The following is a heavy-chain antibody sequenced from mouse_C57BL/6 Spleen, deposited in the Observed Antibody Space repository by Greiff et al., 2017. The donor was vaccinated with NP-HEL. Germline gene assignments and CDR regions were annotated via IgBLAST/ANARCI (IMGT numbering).Heavy chain of an antibody. CDR3: ARSDYGSSLGY. Sequence: VQLQQSGPELVKPGASVKISCKASGYAFSSSWMNWVKQRPGKGLEWIGRIYPGDGDTNYNGKFKGKATLTADKSSSTAYMQLSSLTSEDSAVYFCARSDYGSSLGYWGQGTSVTVSS. J-gene: IGHJ4*01. V-gene: IGHV1-82*01. D-gene: IGHD1-1*01. CDR2: IYPGDGDT. CDR1: GYAFSSSW.